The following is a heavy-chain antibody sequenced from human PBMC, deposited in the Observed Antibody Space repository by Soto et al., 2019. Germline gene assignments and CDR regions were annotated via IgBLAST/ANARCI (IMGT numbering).Heavy chain of an antibody. V-gene: IGHV1-8*01. CDR1: GYTFTSYD. CDR2: MNPNSGNT. J-gene: IGHJ6*02. CDR3: AIPRKNYGDSYYYYHYGMDV. D-gene: IGHD4-17*01. Sequence: ASVKVSCKASGYTFTSYDINWVRQATGQGLEWMGWMNPNSGNTGYAQKFQGRVTMTRNTSISTAYMELSSLRSEDTAVYYCAIPRKNYGDSYYYYHYGMDVWGQGTTVTVSS.